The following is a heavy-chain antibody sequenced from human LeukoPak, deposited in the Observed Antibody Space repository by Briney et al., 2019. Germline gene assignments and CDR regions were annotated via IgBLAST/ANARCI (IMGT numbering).Heavy chain of an antibody. CDR2: IYHSGST. CDR3: ARSPRDAVVPAAIYY. J-gene: IGHJ4*02. Sequence: SQTLSLTCTVSGGSISSGGYYWSWIRQPPGKGLEWIGYIYHSGSTYYNPSLKSRVTISVDRSKNQFSLKLSSVTAADTAVYYCARSPRDAVVPAAIYYWGQGTLVTVSS. CDR1: GGSISSGGYY. D-gene: IGHD2-2*01. V-gene: IGHV4-30-2*01.